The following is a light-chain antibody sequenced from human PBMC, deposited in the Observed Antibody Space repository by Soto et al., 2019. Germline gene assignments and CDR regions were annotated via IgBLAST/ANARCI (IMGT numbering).Light chain of an antibody. CDR3: VTWDSSLSVYV. V-gene: IGLV1-51*01. CDR1: SSNIGINY. Sequence: QSVLTQPPSVSAAPGQKITISCSGSSSNIGINYVSWFQHLPGTAHKLLMYDNNKRPSGIPDRFSGSKSGTSATLGITGLQTGYQADYYCVTWDSSLSVYVFGTGTKVTVL. CDR2: DNN. J-gene: IGLJ1*01.